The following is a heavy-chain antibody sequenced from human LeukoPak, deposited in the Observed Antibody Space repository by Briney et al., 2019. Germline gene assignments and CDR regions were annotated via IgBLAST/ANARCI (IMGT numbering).Heavy chain of an antibody. Sequence: GASVTVSFTASGYSFTNYGISWVRQAPGQGPEWMGWSSARNGNTKYAQKLPGRVTMTTDTSTSTAYMELRTLRSDDTAVYYCARDHSYASRGGSFDYWGQGTLVTVSS. J-gene: IGHJ4*02. CDR1: GYSFTNYG. D-gene: IGHD3-16*01. CDR2: SSARNGNT. V-gene: IGHV1-18*01. CDR3: ARDHSYASRGGSFDY.